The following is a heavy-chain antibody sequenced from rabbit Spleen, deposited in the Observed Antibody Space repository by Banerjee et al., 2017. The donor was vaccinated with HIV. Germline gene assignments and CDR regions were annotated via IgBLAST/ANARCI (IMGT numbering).Heavy chain of an antibody. CDR2: IYAGGSGST. J-gene: IGHJ4*01. CDR3: ARDAGTSSGYYSL. V-gene: IGHV1S45*01. Sequence: QEQLEESGGDLVKPGASLTLTCTASGFSFNVNYYMCWVRQAPGKGLECIACIYAGGSGSTYYASWAKGRFTISTSTSLNTVTLQMTSLTAADTATYFCARDAGTSSGYYSLWGPGTLVTVS. D-gene: IGHD1-1*01. CDR1: GFSFNVNYY.